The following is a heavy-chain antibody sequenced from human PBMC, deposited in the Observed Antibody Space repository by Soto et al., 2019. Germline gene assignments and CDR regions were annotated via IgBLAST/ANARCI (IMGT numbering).Heavy chain of an antibody. CDR3: ARVGGVVTAYYYYYGMDV. CDR1: GFTFSSYG. D-gene: IGHD2-21*02. J-gene: IGHJ6*02. V-gene: IGHV3-33*01. CDR2: IWYDGSNK. Sequence: GGSLRLSCAASGFTFSSYGMHWVRQAPGKGLEWVAVIWYDGSNKYYADSVKGRFTISRDNSKNTLYLQMNSLRAEDTAVYYCARVGGVVTAYYYYYGMDVWGQGTTVTVSS.